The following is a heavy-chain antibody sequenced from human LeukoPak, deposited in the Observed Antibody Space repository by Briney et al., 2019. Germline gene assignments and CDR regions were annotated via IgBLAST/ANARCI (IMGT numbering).Heavy chain of an antibody. V-gene: IGHV3-53*05. CDR2: IYSGDIT. CDR3: ARDPSAVAGIGAFDI. J-gene: IGHJ3*02. D-gene: IGHD6-19*01. CDR1: GFTVNNNY. Sequence: GGSLRLSCAASGFTVNNNYMSWVRQAPGKGLEWVSVIYSGDITYYADSVKGRFTISRDNSKNTLYLQMNSLRAEDTAVYYCARDPSAVAGIGAFDIWGQGTMVTVSS.